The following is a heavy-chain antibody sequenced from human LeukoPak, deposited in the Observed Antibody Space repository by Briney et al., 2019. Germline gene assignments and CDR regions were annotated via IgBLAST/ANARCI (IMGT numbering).Heavy chain of an antibody. D-gene: IGHD1-26*01. J-gene: IGHJ5*02. CDR3: ARGKESLVWSDP. CDR1: GGTFSSYA. Sequence: SVKVSCKASGGTFSSYAISWVRQAPGQGLEWMGRIIPIFGIANYAQKFQGRVTITADKSTSTAYMELSSLRSEDTAVYYCARGKESLVWSDPWGQGTLVTVSS. CDR2: IIPIFGIA. V-gene: IGHV1-69*04.